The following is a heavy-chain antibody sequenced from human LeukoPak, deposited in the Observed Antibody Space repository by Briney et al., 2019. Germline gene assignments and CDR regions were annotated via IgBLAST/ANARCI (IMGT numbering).Heavy chain of an antibody. Sequence: SETLSLTCAVYGGSFSGYYWSWIRQPPGKGLEWIGEINHSGSTSYNPSLKSRVTISVDTSKNQFSLKLSSVTAADTAVYYCASHYGSGSYHSFGYWGQGTLVTVSS. CDR2: INHSGST. J-gene: IGHJ4*02. D-gene: IGHD3-10*01. CDR1: GGSFSGYY. V-gene: IGHV4-34*01. CDR3: ASHYGSGSYHSFGY.